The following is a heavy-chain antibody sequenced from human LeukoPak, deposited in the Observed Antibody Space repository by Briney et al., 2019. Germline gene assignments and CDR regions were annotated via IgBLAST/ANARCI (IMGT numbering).Heavy chain of an antibody. V-gene: IGHV3-23*01. J-gene: IGHJ4*02. CDR1: GFTFGTYA. Sequence: GGSLRLSCTASGFTFGTYAMSWVRQAPGKGLEWVSAISGSGGSTYYADSVKGRFTISRDNSKKTLYLQMNSLRAEDTAVYYCAKVYYDSSGYGNFDYWGQGTLVAVSS. CDR2: ISGSGGST. D-gene: IGHD3-22*01. CDR3: AKVYYDSSGYGNFDY.